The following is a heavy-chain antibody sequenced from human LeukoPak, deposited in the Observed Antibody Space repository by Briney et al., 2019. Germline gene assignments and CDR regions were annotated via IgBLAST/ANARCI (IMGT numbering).Heavy chain of an antibody. J-gene: IGHJ6*02. CDR3: ARSPDYDSSGYYYVSYYYGMDV. Sequence: GGSLRLSCAASGFTFSSYGMHWVRQAPGKGLEWVAVIWYDGSNKYYADSVKGRFTISRDNSKNTLYLQMNSLRAEDTAVYYCARSPDYDSSGYYYVSYYYGMDVWGQGTTVTVSS. V-gene: IGHV3-33*01. D-gene: IGHD3-22*01. CDR2: IWYDGSNK. CDR1: GFTFSSYG.